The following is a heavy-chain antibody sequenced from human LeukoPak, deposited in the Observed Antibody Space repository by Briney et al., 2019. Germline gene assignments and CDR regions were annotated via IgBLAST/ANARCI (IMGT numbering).Heavy chain of an antibody. J-gene: IGHJ6*01. CDR1: GFTFSSYS. CDR3: ARDGYCSSTSCLDYYYGMDV. D-gene: IGHD2-2*03. Sequence: PGGSLRLSCAASGFTFSSYSMNWVRQAPGKGLEWVSFISRSSSYIYYADSVKGRFTISRDNAKNSLYLQMNSLRAEDTAVYYCARDGYCSSTSCLDYYYGMDVWGKGPRSPSPQ. V-gene: IGHV3-21*01. CDR2: ISRSSSYI.